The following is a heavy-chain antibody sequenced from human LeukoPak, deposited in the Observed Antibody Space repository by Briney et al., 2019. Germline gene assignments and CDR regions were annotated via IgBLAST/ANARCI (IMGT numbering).Heavy chain of an antibody. CDR1: GFTFSSYS. V-gene: IGHV3-21*01. D-gene: IGHD3-3*01. J-gene: IGHJ4*02. Sequence: GGSLRLSCAASGFTFSSYSMKWVRQAPGKGLEWVSSISSSSSYIYYADSVKGRFTISRDNAKNSLYLQMNSLRAEDTAVYYCARDGRIFGVVSYWGQGTLVTVSS. CDR3: ARDGRIFGVVSY. CDR2: ISSSSSYI.